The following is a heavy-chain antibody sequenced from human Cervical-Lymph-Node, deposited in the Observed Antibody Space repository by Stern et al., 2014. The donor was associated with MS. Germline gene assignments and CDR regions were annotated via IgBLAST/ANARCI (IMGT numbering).Heavy chain of an antibody. V-gene: IGHV3-30*04. D-gene: IGHD2-8*02. CDR3: AREKSPVLVRTFDY. CDR2: FSFDGGGY. Sequence: VQLVESGGGVAQPGRSVRLSCAASGFTFSSFAMHWVRQAPGKGLEWGGVFSFDGGGYYYAESAKGRFHKSRNTSKNTVFMEMTSLRAEDTAMYYCAREKSPVLVRTFDYWGQGTLVPASS. J-gene: IGHJ4*02. CDR1: GFTFSSFA.